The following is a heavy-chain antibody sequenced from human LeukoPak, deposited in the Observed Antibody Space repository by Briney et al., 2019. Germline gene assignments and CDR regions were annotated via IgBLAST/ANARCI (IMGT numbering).Heavy chain of an antibody. CDR1: GYTFTSYY. J-gene: IGHJ4*02. D-gene: IGHD3-10*01. CDR3: ARGRYFRYSSINPDTPVLHASERYYFDY. Sequence: EASVKVSCKASGYTFTSYYMHWVRQAPGQGLEWMGIINPSGGSTSYAQKFQGRVTMTRDTSTSTVYMELSSLRSEDTAVYYCARGRYFRYSSINPDTPVLHASERYYFDYWGQGTLVTVSS. V-gene: IGHV1-46*01. CDR2: INPSGGST.